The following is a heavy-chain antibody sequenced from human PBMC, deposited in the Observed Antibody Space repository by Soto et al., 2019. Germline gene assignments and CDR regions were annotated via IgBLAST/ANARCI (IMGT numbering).Heavy chain of an antibody. J-gene: IGHJ3*02. D-gene: IGHD3-22*01. Sequence: SVKVSCKASGGTFSSYAISWVRQAPGQGLEWMGGIIPIFGTANYAQKFQGRVTITADESTSTAYMELSSLRSEDTAVYYCARDLHSTMIADAEMAFDIWGQGTMVTVSS. V-gene: IGHV1-69*13. CDR1: GGTFSSYA. CDR3: ARDLHSTMIADAEMAFDI. CDR2: IIPIFGTA.